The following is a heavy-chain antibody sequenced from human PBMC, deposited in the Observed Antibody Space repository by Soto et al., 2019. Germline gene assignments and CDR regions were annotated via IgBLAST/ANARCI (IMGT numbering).Heavy chain of an antibody. D-gene: IGHD1-26*01. J-gene: IGHJ4*02. CDR2: IYDSGST. CDR1: GGSISSGGNF. V-gene: IGHV4-31*03. Sequence: QVQLQESGPGLVKPSQTLSLTCTVSGGSISSGGNFWSWIRQHPGKGLEWIGYIYDSGSTYYSSSLKRRVTISVDPSKHQFSLRLTSATAADTAVDYCARAKGRSFFDNWGQGTLVTVSS. CDR3: ARAKGRSFFDN.